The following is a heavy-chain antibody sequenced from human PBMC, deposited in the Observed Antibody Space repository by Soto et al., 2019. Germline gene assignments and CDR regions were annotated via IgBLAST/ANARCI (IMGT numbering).Heavy chain of an antibody. CDR3: ARRGGRENRTPKYYFDY. CDR2: IYHSGST. CDR1: GGSISSSNW. V-gene: IGHV4-4*02. J-gene: IGHJ4*02. Sequence: SETLSLTCAVSGGSISSSNWWSWVRQPPGKGLEWIGEIYHSGSTNYNPSLKGRVTISVDKSKNQFSLKLSSVTAADTAVYYCARRGGRENRTPKYYFDYWGQGTLVTVSS. D-gene: IGHD3-10*01.